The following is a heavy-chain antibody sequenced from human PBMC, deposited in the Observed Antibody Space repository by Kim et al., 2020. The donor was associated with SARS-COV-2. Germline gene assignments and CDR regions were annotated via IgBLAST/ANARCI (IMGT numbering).Heavy chain of an antibody. Sequence: SETLSLTCTVSGGSISSGGYYWSWIRQHPGKGLEWIGYIYYSGGTYYNPSLKSRVTISVDTSKNQFSLKLSSVTAADTAVYYCARSRAARRFDYWGQGTLVTVSS. V-gene: IGHV4-31*03. CDR1: GGSISSGGYY. J-gene: IGHJ4*02. D-gene: IGHD6-6*01. CDR2: IYYSGGT. CDR3: ARSRAARRFDY.